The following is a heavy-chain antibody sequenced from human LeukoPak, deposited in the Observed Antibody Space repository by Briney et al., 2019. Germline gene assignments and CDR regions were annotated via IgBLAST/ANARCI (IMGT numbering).Heavy chain of an antibody. D-gene: IGHD1-26*01. Sequence: GGSLRLSCAVSGFPFSTFWMSWVRQAPGKGLEWVSRINSDGSSTSYADSVKGRFTISRDNAKNTLYQQMNSLRAEDTAVYYCARVGVGFYYYYYYMDVWGKGTTVTISS. J-gene: IGHJ6*03. CDR2: INSDGSST. CDR1: GFPFSTFW. V-gene: IGHV3-74*01. CDR3: ARVGVGFYYYYYYMDV.